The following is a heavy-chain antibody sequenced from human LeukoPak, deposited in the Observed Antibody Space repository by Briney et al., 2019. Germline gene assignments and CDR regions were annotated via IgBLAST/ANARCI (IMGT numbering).Heavy chain of an antibody. V-gene: IGHV1-18*01. J-gene: IGHJ4*02. CDR1: GYSFTTYA. Sequence: ASVKVSCKASGYSFTTYAISWVRQAPGQGLEWMGWIGADNEDVKYAQRFQGRVLMTTDTSTTTVYMDLWDLTSDDTAVYYCARRSGGDGYNLGYDYWGQGTLVTVSS. CDR2: IGADNEDV. CDR3: ARRSGGDGYNLGYDY. D-gene: IGHD5-24*01.